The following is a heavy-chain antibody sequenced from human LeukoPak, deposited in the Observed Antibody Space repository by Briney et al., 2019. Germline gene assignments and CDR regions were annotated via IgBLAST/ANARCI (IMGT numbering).Heavy chain of an antibody. CDR2: IKQDGSEK. J-gene: IGHJ6*04. D-gene: IGHD3-22*01. Sequence: PGGSLRLSCAASGFTFSSYWMSWVRQAPGKGLEWEANIKQDGSEKYYVDSVKGRFTISRDNAKNSLYLQMNSLRAEDTAVYYCARETYYGTMDVWGKGTTVTVSS. CDR3: ARETYYGTMDV. V-gene: IGHV3-7*03. CDR1: GFTFSSYW.